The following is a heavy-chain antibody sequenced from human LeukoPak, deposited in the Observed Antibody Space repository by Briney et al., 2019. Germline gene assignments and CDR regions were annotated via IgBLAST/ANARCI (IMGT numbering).Heavy chain of an antibody. V-gene: IGHV1-69*13. D-gene: IGHD2-2*01. CDR3: AREPPRRFCSSTSCYRDWYYYGMDV. CDR1: GGTFSSYA. Sequence: GASVNVSCKASGGTFSSYAISWVRQAPGQGLEWMGGIIPIFGTANYAQKFQGRVTITADESTSTAYMELSSLRSEDTAVYYCAREPPRRFCSSTSCYRDWYYYGMDVWGQGTTVTVSS. CDR2: IIPIFGTA. J-gene: IGHJ6*02.